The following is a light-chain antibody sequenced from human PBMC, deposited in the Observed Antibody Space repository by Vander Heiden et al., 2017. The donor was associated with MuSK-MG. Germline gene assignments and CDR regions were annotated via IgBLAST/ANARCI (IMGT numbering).Light chain of an antibody. Sequence: IVLTQSPGLLSLSPGERATLSCRASQSVSSSYVAWHQKTPRQAPRLLNGGASSWATGTPDRGSGRGSGKDFTLTSSRLEPEDAAVYYCQQYGSPPQTFGQGTKVEIK. CDR3: QQYGSPPQT. J-gene: IGKJ1*01. CDR1: QSVSSSY. CDR2: GAS. V-gene: IGKV3-20*01.